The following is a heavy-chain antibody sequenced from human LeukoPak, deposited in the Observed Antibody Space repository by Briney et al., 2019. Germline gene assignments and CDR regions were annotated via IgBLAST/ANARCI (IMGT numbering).Heavy chain of an antibody. J-gene: IGHJ4*02. CDR1: GGSFNSYY. D-gene: IGHD1-26*01. CDR3: ARAGYTIRYYSLDY. CDR2: IYTTGST. Sequence: SETLSLTCAVSGGSFNSYYWGWIRQPAGKGLEWIGRIYTTGSTNYNPSLESRVTMSVDTSKNQFSLKLTSVTAADTAMYYCARAGYTIRYYSLDYWGQGTLVTVSS. V-gene: IGHV4-4*07.